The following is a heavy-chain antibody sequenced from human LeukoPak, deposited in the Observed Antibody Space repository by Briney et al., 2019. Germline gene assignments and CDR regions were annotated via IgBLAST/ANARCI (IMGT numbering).Heavy chain of an antibody. CDR2: ISAYNGNT. J-gene: IGHJ6*03. CDR3: ARDLDRDYDYYYYMDV. Sequence: ASVKVSCKASGYTFTSYGISWVRQAPGQGLEWMGWISAYNGNTNYAQKLQGRVTMTTDTSTSTAYMELRSLRSDDTAVYYCARDLDRDYDYYYYMDVWGKGTTVTVS. V-gene: IGHV1-18*01. D-gene: IGHD4/OR15-4a*01. CDR1: GYTFTSYG.